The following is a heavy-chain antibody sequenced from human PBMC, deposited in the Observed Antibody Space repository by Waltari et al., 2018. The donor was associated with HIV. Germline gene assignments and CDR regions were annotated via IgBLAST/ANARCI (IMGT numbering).Heavy chain of an antibody. CDR2: KSYDGSNK. CDR1: GFTFSSYG. V-gene: IGHV3-30*18. Sequence: QVKLVESGGGVVQPGRSLRLSCAASGFTFSSYGMHWVRQAPGKGLEWGAIKSYDGSNKYYSDSVKGRFTISRDNSKNTLYLQMNSLRAEDTAVYYCAKVGYGDFNWFDPWGQGTLVTVSS. CDR3: AKVGYGDFNWFDP. J-gene: IGHJ5*02. D-gene: IGHD4-17*01.